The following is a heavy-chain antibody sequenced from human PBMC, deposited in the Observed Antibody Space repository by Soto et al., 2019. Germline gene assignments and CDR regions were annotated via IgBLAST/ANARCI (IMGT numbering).Heavy chain of an antibody. CDR2: IYYSGST. D-gene: IGHD3-3*01. J-gene: IGHJ6*03. V-gene: IGHV4-61*05. CDR1: GDSISSSRYF. Sequence: SETLSLTCTVSGDSISSSRYFWGWIRQPPGKGLEWIGYIYYSGSTNYNPSLKSRVTISVDTSKNQFSLKLSSVTAADTAVYYCATRAADYDFWSGYYSYYYYMDVWGKGTTVTVSS. CDR3: ATRAADYDFWSGYYSYYYYMDV.